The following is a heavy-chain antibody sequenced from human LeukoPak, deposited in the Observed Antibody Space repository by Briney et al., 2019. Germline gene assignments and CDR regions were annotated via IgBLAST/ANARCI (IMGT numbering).Heavy chain of an antibody. J-gene: IGHJ6*03. D-gene: IGHD2-2*01. CDR2: IYPDDSDT. V-gene: IGHV5-51*01. Sequence: GESLKISCKGFGYSFSTYWIAWVRQMPGKGLEFMGIIYPDDSDTRYSPSFQGQVTISADKTITTAYLQWSSLKTADTAIYYCARQRLVVPAATHMDVWGKGTTVTVSS. CDR1: GYSFSTYW. CDR3: ARQRLVVPAATHMDV.